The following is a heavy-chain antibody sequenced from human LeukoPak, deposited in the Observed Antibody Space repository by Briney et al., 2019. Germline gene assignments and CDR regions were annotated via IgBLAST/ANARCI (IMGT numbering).Heavy chain of an antibody. J-gene: IGHJ4*02. D-gene: IGHD6-13*01. V-gene: IGHV4-39*01. Sequence: SETLSLTCTVSGGSISSSSYYWGWIRQPPGKGLEWIGSIYYSGSTYYNPSLKSRVTISVDTSKNQFSLKLSSVTAADTAVYYSASQRDLYSSSWYFDYWGQGTLVTVSS. CDR1: GGSISSSSYY. CDR2: IYYSGST. CDR3: ASQRDLYSSSWYFDY.